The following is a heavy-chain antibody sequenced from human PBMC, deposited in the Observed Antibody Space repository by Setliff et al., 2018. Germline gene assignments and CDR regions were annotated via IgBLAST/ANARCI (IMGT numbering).Heavy chain of an antibody. V-gene: IGHV1-8*02. J-gene: IGHJ3*01. Sequence: GASVKVSCKASGGTFSSYAINWVRQATGQGLEWMGWMNPNSGNTGYAPKFQGRVTMTRNTSTSTVYMELSSLRSEDTAVYYCARPSGLTVVTKGAFDVWGQGTMVTVSS. D-gene: IGHD3-22*01. CDR2: MNPNSGNT. CDR3: ARPSGLTVVTKGAFDV. CDR1: GGTFSSYA.